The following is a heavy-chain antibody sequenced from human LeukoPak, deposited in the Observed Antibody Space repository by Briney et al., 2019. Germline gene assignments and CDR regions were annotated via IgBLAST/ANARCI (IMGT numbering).Heavy chain of an antibody. Sequence: PSETLSLTCAVYGGSFSGYYWSWIRQPPGKGLEWIGEINHSGSTNYNPSLKSRVTISVDTSKNQFSLKLSSVTAADTAVYYCARGVVPATTDWGQGTLVTVSS. J-gene: IGHJ4*02. CDR1: GGSFSGYY. CDR2: INHSGST. D-gene: IGHD2-2*01. V-gene: IGHV4-34*01. CDR3: ARGVVPATTD.